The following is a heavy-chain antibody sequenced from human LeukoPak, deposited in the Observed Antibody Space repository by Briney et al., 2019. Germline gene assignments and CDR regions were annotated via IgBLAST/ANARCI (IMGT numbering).Heavy chain of an antibody. D-gene: IGHD5-24*01. V-gene: IGHV1-18*01. CDR2: ISAYNGNT. CDR1: GYTFTSYG. CDR3: ARFERRDGYNYGDY. J-gene: IGHJ4*02. Sequence: ASVKVSCKASGYTFTSYGISWVRQAPGQGLEWMGWISAYNGNTNYAQKLQGRVTMTTDTSTSTAYMGLRSLRSDDTAVYYCARFERRDGYNYGDYWGQGTLVTVSS.